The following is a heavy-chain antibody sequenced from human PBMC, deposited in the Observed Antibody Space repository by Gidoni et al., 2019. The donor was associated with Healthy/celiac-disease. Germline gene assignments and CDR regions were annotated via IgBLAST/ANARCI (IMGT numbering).Heavy chain of an antibody. CDR3: ARDIRYSSSWSHFDF. V-gene: IGHV4-39*07. J-gene: IGHJ4*02. D-gene: IGHD6-13*01. CDR1: GDSVSHPDYY. CDR2: FYYRGTT. Sequence: QLQLQESGPRLVKPSEPLSLTCTVSGDSVSHPDYYWCWVPQPPGKGLEWIGTFYYRGTTHDNPALKSRVTILVHTSLNPFSLRLSSVTAADTAIYYCARDIRYSSSWSHFDFWGQGTLATVSP.